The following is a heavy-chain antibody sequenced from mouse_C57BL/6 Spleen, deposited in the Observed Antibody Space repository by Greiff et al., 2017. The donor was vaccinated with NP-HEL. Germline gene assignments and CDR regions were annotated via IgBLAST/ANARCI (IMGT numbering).Heavy chain of an antibody. D-gene: IGHD1-1*01. V-gene: IGHV1-78*01. J-gene: IGHJ4*01. CDR3: ATSATVVAPYYAMDY. CDR1: GYTFTDHT. Sequence: QVQLQQSDAELVKPGASVKISCKVSGYTFTDHTIHWMKQRPEQGLEWIGYIYPRDGSTKYNEKFKGKATLTADKSSSTAYMQLNSLTSEDSAVYFCATSATVVAPYYAMDYWGQGTSVTVSS. CDR2: IYPRDGST.